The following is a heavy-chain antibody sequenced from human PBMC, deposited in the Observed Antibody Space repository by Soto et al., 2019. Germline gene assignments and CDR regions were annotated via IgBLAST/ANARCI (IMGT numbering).Heavy chain of an antibody. Sequence: EVQLVESGGGLVQPGGSLRLSCAASGFTFSSYSMNWVRQAPGKGLEWVSYISSSSSTIYYADSVKGRFTTSRDNAKNSLYLQMNSLRAEDTAVYYCARARWMAVYYMDVWGKGTTVTVSS. D-gene: IGHD5-12*01. CDR3: ARARWMAVYYMDV. J-gene: IGHJ6*03. V-gene: IGHV3-48*01. CDR2: ISSSSSTI. CDR1: GFTFSSYS.